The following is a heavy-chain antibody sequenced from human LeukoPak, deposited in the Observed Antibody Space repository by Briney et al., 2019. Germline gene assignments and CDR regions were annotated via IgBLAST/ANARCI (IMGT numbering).Heavy chain of an antibody. V-gene: IGHV3-7*01. D-gene: IGHD3-10*01. CDR1: GFTFSSYW. Sequence: GGSLRLSCAASGFTFSSYWMSWVRQAPGNGLEWVANIKQDGSEKYYVDSVKGRFTISRDNAKNSLYLQMNSLRAEDTAVYYCARNFMVGYMDVWGKGTTVTVSS. CDR2: IKQDGSEK. CDR3: ARNFMVGYMDV. J-gene: IGHJ6*03.